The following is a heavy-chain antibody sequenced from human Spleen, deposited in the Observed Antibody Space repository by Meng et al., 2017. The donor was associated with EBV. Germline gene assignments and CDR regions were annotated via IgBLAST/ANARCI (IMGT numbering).Heavy chain of an antibody. CDR3: AHRRSGYDLFDY. V-gene: IGHV2-5*02. CDR2: IYWDDDK. Sequence: HIPLKESVPTLVKPPQSLTLTCTFSGFSLTTSGVAVGWLCQPPGKALEWLALIYWDDDKRYSPSLKSRLTITKDTSKNQVVLKMTNMDPVDTATYYCAHRRSGYDLFDYWGQGTLVTVSS. D-gene: IGHD5-12*01. CDR1: GFSLTTSGVA. J-gene: IGHJ4*02.